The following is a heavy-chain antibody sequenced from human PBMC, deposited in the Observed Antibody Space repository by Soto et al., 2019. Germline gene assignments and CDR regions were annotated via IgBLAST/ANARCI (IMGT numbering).Heavy chain of an antibody. CDR2: IYWDDDK. V-gene: IGHV2-5*02. Sequence: HITLKASGPTLAKPTQTLTLTCTFSGFSLSTSAVGVGWFRQPSGKALEWLSLIYWDDDKRYSPSLKSRLTIPKDTSKSPVVLTVTHMDPVDTATYYCAHRPRLGIDAFDIWGQGTMVTVSS. CDR1: GFSLSTSAVG. D-gene: IGHD7-27*01. J-gene: IGHJ3*02. CDR3: AHRPRLGIDAFDI.